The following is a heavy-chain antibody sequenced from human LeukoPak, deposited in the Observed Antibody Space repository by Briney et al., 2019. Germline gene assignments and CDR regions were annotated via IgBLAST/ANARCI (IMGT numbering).Heavy chain of an antibody. CDR3: ARTYYYDSRSFDY. V-gene: IGHV4-34*01. CDR1: GGSFSGYY. J-gene: IGHJ4*02. CDR2: INHSGST. D-gene: IGHD3-22*01. Sequence: PSETLSLTCAVYGGSFSGYYWSWIRQPPGKGLEWIGEINHSGSTNYNPSLKSRVTISVDTSKNQFSLKLSSVTAADTAVYYCARTYYYDSRSFDYWGQGTLVTVSS.